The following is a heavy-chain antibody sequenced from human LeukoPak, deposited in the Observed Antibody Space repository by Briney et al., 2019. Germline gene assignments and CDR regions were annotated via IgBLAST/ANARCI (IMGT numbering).Heavy chain of an antibody. D-gene: IGHD2-15*01. CDR3: ARTTARVVVVVGYYYMDV. Sequence: GESLKFSCKGSGYSFTSYWIGWVRQMPGKGLEWMGIIYPGDSDTRYSPSFQGQVTISADKSISTAYLQWSSLKASDTAMYYCARTTARVVVVVGYYYMDVWGKGTTVTVSS. CDR2: IYPGDSDT. CDR1: GYSFTSYW. V-gene: IGHV5-51*01. J-gene: IGHJ6*03.